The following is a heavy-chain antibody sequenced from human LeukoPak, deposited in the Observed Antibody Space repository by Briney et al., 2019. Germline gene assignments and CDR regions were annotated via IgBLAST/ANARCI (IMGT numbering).Heavy chain of an antibody. Sequence: SETLSLTCTVSGYSISSGYYWGWIRQPPGKGLEWIGSIYHSGSTYYNPSLKSRVTISVDTSKNQFSLKLSSVTAADTAVYYCAKDRIGRSSSWTILNAFDIWGQGTMVTASS. CDR3: AKDRIGRSSSWTILNAFDI. J-gene: IGHJ3*02. CDR2: IYHSGST. D-gene: IGHD6-13*01. V-gene: IGHV4-38-2*02. CDR1: GYSISSGYY.